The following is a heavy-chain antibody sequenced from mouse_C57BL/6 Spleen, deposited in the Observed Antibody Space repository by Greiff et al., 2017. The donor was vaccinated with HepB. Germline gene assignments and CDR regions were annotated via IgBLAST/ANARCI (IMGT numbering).Heavy chain of an antibody. Sequence: EVMLVESGEGLVKPGGSLKLSCAASGFTFSSYAMSWVRQTPEKRLEWVAYISSGGDYIYYADTVKGRFTISRDNARNTLYLQMSSLKSEDTAMYYCTRDLYYYGSSYGGFAYWGQGTLVTVSA. CDR2: ISSGGDYI. D-gene: IGHD1-1*01. CDR3: TRDLYYYGSSYGGFAY. V-gene: IGHV5-9-1*02. CDR1: GFTFSSYA. J-gene: IGHJ3*01.